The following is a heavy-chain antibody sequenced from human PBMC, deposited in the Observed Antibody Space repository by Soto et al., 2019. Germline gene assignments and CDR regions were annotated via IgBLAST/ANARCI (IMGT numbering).Heavy chain of an antibody. CDR1: GGSITSGNSYS. CDR3: VRALGSQLTTWLDS. J-gene: IGHJ5*01. D-gene: IGHD1-1*01. V-gene: IGHV4-30-2*01. Sequence: SETLSLTCAVSGGSITSGNSYSWSWLRPPPGKGLEWRGSIYRTSSTSYNPSIKSRLTMSVDKSKNQFSLRLSSVTAADMAVYYCVRALGSQLTTWLDSWAQGILVTVSP. CDR2: IYRTSST.